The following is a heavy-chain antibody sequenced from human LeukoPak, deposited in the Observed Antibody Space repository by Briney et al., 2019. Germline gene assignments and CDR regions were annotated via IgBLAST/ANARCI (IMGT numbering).Heavy chain of an antibody. J-gene: IGHJ4*02. CDR1: GFTFSSYS. D-gene: IGHD3-3*01. V-gene: IGHV3-21*01. CDR3: ARVSGSGYYYIDY. CDR2: ISSSSSYI. Sequence: GGPLRLSCAASGFTFSSYSMNWVRQAPGKGLEWVSSISSSSSYIYYADSVKGRFTISRDNAKNSLYLQMNSLRAEDTAVYYCARVSGSGYYYIDYWGQGTLVTVSS.